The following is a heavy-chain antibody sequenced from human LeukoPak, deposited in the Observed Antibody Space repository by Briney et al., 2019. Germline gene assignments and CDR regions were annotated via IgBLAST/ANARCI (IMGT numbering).Heavy chain of an antibody. J-gene: IGHJ3*02. CDR1: GYTFTSYG. Sequence: ASVKVSCKASGYTFTSYGISWVRQAPGQGLEWMGWIIAYNGNTNYAQKLQGRVTMTTDTSTSTAYMELRSLRSDDTAVYYCARDLISRWELPNDAFDIWGQGTMVTVSS. V-gene: IGHV1-18*01. CDR3: ARDLISRWELPNDAFDI. CDR2: IIAYNGNT. D-gene: IGHD1-26*01.